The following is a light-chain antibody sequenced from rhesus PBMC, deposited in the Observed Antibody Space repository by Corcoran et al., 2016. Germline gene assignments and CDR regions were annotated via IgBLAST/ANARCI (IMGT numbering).Light chain of an antibody. CDR2: EVS. J-gene: IGLJ6*01. CDR3: GSYTGSSTFV. Sequence: QAALTQPRSVTGSPEQSVTISGTGTSSDIGGYNYVSWYQQHPGTAPKLLIYEVSKRPSGVSDRFSGSKSGNTASLTISGLQTEDEADYYFGSYTGSSTFVFGSRTTLTVL. V-gene: IGLV2-32*02. CDR1: SSDIGGYNY.